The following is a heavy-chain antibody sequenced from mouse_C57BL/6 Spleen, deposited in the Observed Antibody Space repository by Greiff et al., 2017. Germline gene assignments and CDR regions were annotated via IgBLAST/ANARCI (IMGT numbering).Heavy chain of an antibody. J-gene: IGHJ4*01. Sequence: EVKVEESGGGLVQPGGSMKLSCVASGFTFSNYWMNWVRQSPEKGLEWVAQIRVKSDNYATHYAESVKGRFTISRDDSKSSVYLQMNNLRAEDTGIYYCTVCDPDAMDYWGQGTSVTVSS. V-gene: IGHV6-3*01. CDR3: TVCDPDAMDY. CDR2: IRVKSDNYAT. CDR1: GFTFSNYW.